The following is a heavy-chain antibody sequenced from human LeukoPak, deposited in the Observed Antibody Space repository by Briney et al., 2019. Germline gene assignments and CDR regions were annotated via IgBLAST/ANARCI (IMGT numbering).Heavy chain of an antibody. CDR3: ARGRIAAALFDY. CDR2: ISYDGSSK. D-gene: IGHD6-13*01. V-gene: IGHV3-30-3*01. Sequence: GGSLRLSCAASGFTFSSYAMHWVRQAPGKGLEWVAVISYDGSSKYYADSVKGRFTISRDNSKNTLYLQMNSLRAEDTAVYYCARGRIAAALFDYWGQGTLVTVSS. CDR1: GFTFSSYA. J-gene: IGHJ4*02.